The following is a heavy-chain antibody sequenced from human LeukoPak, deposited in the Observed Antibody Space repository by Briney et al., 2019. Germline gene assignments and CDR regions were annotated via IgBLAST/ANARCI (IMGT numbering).Heavy chain of an antibody. CDR3: AREDRYSTGSFDY. J-gene: IGHJ4*02. D-gene: IGHD2-21*02. Sequence: GGSLRLSCAASGFTVTTNNMNWVRQAPGKGLEWVSAIYSGGTTYYADSVKGRFTISRDNSKNTLYLQMNSLTAEDTAVYYCAREDRYSTGSFDYWGQGTLVTVSS. CDR1: GFTVTTNN. CDR2: IYSGGTT. V-gene: IGHV3-66*02.